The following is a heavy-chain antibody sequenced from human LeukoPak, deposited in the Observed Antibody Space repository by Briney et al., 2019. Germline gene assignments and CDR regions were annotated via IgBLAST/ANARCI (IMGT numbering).Heavy chain of an antibody. V-gene: IGHV3-21*01. CDR3: ARVVGATQYYFDY. J-gene: IGHJ4*02. Sequence: GGSLRLSCAASGFTFSSYSMNWVRQAPGKGLEWVSSISSSSSYIYYADSVKGRFTISRDNAKNPLYLQMNSLRAEDTAVYYCARVVGATQYYFDYWGQGTLVTVSS. CDR1: GFTFSSYS. D-gene: IGHD1-26*01. CDR2: ISSSSSYI.